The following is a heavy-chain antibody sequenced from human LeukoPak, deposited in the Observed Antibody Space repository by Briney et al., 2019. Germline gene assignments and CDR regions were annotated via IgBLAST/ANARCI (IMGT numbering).Heavy chain of an antibody. Sequence: GGSLRLSCAASGFTFSVMHWVRQAPGKGLEWVALIRHDGTNKNYADSVKGRFTISRDKSKKTLYLQMNSLRPEDTAVYYCVKDRGDLPPYFDYWGQGTLVTVSS. D-gene: IGHD2-21*02. CDR1: GFTFSV. J-gene: IGHJ4*02. CDR3: VKDRGDLPPYFDY. CDR2: IRHDGTNK. V-gene: IGHV3-30*02.